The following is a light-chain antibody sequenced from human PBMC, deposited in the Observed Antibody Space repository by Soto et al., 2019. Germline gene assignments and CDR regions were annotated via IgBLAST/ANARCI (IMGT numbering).Light chain of an antibody. Sequence: DIQMTQSPSTLSASVGDRVTITCRASQSISDLLAWYQQKPGKAPKLLIYTASNLESGVPFRFSGSGSGTEFALTISSLQPDDFATYYCQQFHRYPWTLGQGTKVEIK. CDR1: QSISDL. CDR2: TAS. J-gene: IGKJ1*01. CDR3: QQFHRYPWT. V-gene: IGKV1-5*03.